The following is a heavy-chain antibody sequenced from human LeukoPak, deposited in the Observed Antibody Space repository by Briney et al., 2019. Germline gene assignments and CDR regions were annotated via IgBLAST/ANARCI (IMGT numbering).Heavy chain of an antibody. CDR1: GGSISSSSYY. CDR2: IYYSGST. Sequence: SETLSLTCTVSGGSISSSSYYWGWIRQPPGTGLEWIGSIYYSGSTYYNPSLKSRVTISVDTSKNQFSLKLSSVTAADTAVYYCATDSEFGSGNFDYWGQGTLVTVSS. CDR3: ATDSEFGSGNFDY. V-gene: IGHV4-39*07. J-gene: IGHJ4*02. D-gene: IGHD3-16*01.